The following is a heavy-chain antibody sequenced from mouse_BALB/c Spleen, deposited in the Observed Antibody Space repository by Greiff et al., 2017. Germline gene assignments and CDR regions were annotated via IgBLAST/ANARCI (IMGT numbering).Heavy chain of an antibody. CDR3: ARHPQLGLRGYAMDY. D-gene: IGHD3-1*01. CDR2: INSNGGST. V-gene: IGHV5-6-2*01. J-gene: IGHJ4*01. Sequence: EVKLVESGGGLVKLGGSLKLSCAASGFTFSSYYMSWVRQTPEKRLELVAAINSNGGSTYYPDTVKGRFTISRDNAKNTLYLQMSSLKSEDTALYYCARHPQLGLRGYAMDYWGQGTSVTVSS. CDR1: GFTFSSYY.